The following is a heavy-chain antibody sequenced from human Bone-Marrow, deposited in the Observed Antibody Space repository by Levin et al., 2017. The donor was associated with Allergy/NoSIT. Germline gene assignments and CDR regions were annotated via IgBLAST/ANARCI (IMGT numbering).Heavy chain of an antibody. D-gene: IGHD6-13*01. Sequence: SETLSLTCTVSGGSISSYYWSWIRQPPGKGLEWIGYIYYSGSTNYNPSLKSLVTISVDTSKNQFSPKLSSVTAADTAVYYCARVKKQQRGLSYYGMDVWGRGTTVTVSS. CDR2: IYYSGST. CDR3: ARVKKQQRGLSYYGMDV. J-gene: IGHJ6*01. V-gene: IGHV4-59*01. CDR1: GGSISSYY.